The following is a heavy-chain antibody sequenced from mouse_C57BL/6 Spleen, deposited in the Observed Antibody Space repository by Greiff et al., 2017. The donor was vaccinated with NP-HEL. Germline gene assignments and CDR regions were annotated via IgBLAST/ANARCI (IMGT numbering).Heavy chain of an antibody. J-gene: IGHJ2*01. CDR1: GYTFTSYW. Sequence: VQLQQSGAELAKPGASVKLSCKASGYTFTSYWMHWVKQRPGQGLEWIGYINPSSGYTKYNQKFKDKATLTAAKSSSTAYMQLSSLTYEDSAVYYCARVENYSNYPDYWGQGTTLTVSS. D-gene: IGHD2-5*01. CDR2: INPSSGYT. V-gene: IGHV1-7*01. CDR3: ARVENYSNYPDY.